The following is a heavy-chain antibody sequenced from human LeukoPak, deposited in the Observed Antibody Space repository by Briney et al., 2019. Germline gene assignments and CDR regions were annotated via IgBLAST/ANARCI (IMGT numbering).Heavy chain of an antibody. CDR3: ARDILRYFDSDGMDV. Sequence: ASVKVSCKASGYTFTSYGISWVRQAPGQGLEWMGWISAYNGNTNYAQKLQGRVTMTTDTPTSTAYMELRSLRSDDMAVYYCARDILRYFDSDGMDVWGQGTTVTVSS. V-gene: IGHV1-18*03. J-gene: IGHJ6*02. D-gene: IGHD3-9*01. CDR1: GYTFTSYG. CDR2: ISAYNGNT.